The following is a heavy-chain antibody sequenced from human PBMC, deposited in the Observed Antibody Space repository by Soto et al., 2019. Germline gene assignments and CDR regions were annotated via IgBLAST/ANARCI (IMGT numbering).Heavy chain of an antibody. V-gene: IGHV6-1*01. CDR3: SRGEQYSGMFFHY. J-gene: IGHJ4*01. CDR2: TYYRSKWYY. Sequence: SQTLSLTCAITGDSVSSNSAGWSWVRQSPSRGLEWLGRTYYRSKWYYEYAVSVRGRITINPDTSKNQYSLQLNSVTPEDTAVYFCSRGEQYSGMFFHYWGQGTLVTVSS. D-gene: IGHD1-26*01. CDR1: GDSVSSNSAG.